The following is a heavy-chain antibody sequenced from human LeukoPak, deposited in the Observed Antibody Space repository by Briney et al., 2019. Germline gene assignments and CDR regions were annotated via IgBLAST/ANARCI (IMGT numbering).Heavy chain of an antibody. V-gene: IGHV4-4*07. CDR2: IYTSGST. J-gene: IGHJ5*02. D-gene: IGHD3-10*01. CDR1: GGSISSYY. CDR3: ARNLLLWFGESPPRGWFDP. Sequence: SETLSLTCTVSGGSISSYYWSWIRQPAGKGLEWIGRIYTSGSTNYNPSLKSRVTMSVDTSKNQFSLKLSSVTAADTAVYYCARNLLLWFGESPPRGWFDPWGQGTLVTVSS.